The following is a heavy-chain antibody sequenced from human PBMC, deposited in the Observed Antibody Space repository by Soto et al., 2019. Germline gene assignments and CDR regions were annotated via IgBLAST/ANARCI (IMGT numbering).Heavy chain of an antibody. J-gene: IGHJ6*03. V-gene: IGHV3-23*01. CDR3: AKSLGLVYCSSTSCGRDYYYMDV. Sequence: GGSLRLSCAASGFTFSSYAMSWVRQAPGKGLEWVSAISGSGGSTYYADSVKGRFTISRDNSKNTLNLQMNSLRAEDTAVYYCAKSLGLVYCSSTSCGRDYYYMDVWGKGTTVTVSS. CDR2: ISGSGGST. D-gene: IGHD2-2*01. CDR1: GFTFSSYA.